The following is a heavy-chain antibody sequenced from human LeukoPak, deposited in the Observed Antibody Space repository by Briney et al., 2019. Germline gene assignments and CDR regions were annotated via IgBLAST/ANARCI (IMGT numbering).Heavy chain of an antibody. CDR1: GFTFSSYS. CDR2: ISSSSSYI. D-gene: IGHD5-24*01. V-gene: IGHV3-21*01. Sequence: GGSLRLSCVASGFTFSSYSMNWVRQAPGKGLEWVSSISSSSSYIYYADSVKGRFTISRDNAKNSLYLQMNSLRAEDTAVYYCARGTGYNPYYFDYWGQGTLVTVSS. CDR3: ARGTGYNPYYFDY. J-gene: IGHJ4*02.